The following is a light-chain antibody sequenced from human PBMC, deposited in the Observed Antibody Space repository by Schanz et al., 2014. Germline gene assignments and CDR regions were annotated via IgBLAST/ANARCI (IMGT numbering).Light chain of an antibody. V-gene: IGLV2-23*02. CDR3: CSYAGSSTSWV. CDR1: SSDVGGYNY. CDR2: EVS. Sequence: QSALTQPASVSGSPGQSITISCTGTSSDVGGYNYVSWYQQHPGKAPKLMIYEVSKRPSGVPDRFSGSKSANTASLTISGLQAEDEADYYCCSYAGSSTSWVFGGGTKLTVL. J-gene: IGLJ3*02.